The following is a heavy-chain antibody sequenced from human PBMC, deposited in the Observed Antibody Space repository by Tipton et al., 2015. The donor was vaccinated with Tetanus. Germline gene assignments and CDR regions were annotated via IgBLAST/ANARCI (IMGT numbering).Heavy chain of an antibody. J-gene: IGHJ4*02. D-gene: IGHD1-26*01. CDR1: GVSISGGRYY. V-gene: IGHV4-31*03. CDR2: IYSSGST. Sequence: TLSLTCTVPGVSISGGRYYWSWIRQRPGKGLEWIGDIYSSGSTYSDPSFKGRVTISVDTSKNQFSLRLNSVTAADTAVYFCARDQARGARGWNYFDYWGLGTLVTVSS. CDR3: ARDQARGARGWNYFDY.